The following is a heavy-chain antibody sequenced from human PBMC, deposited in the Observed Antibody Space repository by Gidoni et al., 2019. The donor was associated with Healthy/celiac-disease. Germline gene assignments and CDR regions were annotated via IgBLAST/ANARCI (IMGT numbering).Heavy chain of an antibody. CDR2: ISSSSSYI. J-gene: IGHJ3*02. D-gene: IGHD3-22*01. V-gene: IGHV3-21*01. CDR3: ARDSLLSPQWLLLPDDAFDI. Sequence: EVQLVESGGGLVKPGGSLRLSCAASGFTFCSYSMNWVRQAPGKGLEWVSFISSSSSYIYYADSVKGRFTISRDNAKNSLYLQMNSLRAEDTAVYYCARDSLLSPQWLLLPDDAFDIWGQGTMVTVSS. CDR1: GFTFCSYS.